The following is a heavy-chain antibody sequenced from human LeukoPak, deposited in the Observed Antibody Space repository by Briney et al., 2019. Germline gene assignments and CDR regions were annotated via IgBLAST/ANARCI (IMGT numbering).Heavy chain of an antibody. D-gene: IGHD3-22*01. CDR1: GYTLTCYG. V-gene: IGHV1-18*01. CDR2: ISAYNGNT. J-gene: IGHJ4*02. CDR3: ARDYSSGYYTG. Sequence: ASVKVSFTASGYTLTCYGISWVRQAPGQGLQCMGWISAYNGNTNYAQKLQGTVTMTTDTSTSTADMELRSLRSDATALYYCARDYSSGYYTGWGQGSLVTVSS.